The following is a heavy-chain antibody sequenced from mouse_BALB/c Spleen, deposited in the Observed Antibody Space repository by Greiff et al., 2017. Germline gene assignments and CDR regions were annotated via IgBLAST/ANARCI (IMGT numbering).Heavy chain of an antibody. CDR1: GFTFSSFG. Sequence: VQLKESGGGLVKPGGSLKLSCAASGFTFSSFGMHWVRQAPEKGLEWVAYISSGSSTIYYADTVKGRFTISRDNPKNTLFLQMTSLRSEDTAMYYCARARPFDYWGQGTTLTVSS. J-gene: IGHJ2*01. CDR2: ISSGSSTI. V-gene: IGHV5-17*02. CDR3: ARARPFDY.